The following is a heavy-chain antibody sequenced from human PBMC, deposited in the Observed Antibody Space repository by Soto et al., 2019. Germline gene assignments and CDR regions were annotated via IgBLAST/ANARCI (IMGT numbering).Heavy chain of an antibody. Sequence: SETLSLTCTVSGGSISSYYWSWIRQPPGKGLEWIGYIYHSGDTYYDPSLKSRVTMSVDRSKNQFSLRLSSVTAADTSVYYCARTAPLTTWLDPWGQGTLVTVSP. V-gene: IGHV4-59*04. J-gene: IGHJ5*02. CDR1: GGSISSYY. CDR2: IYHSGDT. D-gene: IGHD1-1*01. CDR3: ARTAPLTTWLDP.